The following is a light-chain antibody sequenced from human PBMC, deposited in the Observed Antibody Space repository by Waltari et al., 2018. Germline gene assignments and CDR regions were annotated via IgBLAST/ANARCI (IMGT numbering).Light chain of an antibody. CDR1: QSISSY. CDR2: AAS. CDR3: QHYGSSLYV. V-gene: IGKV3-20*01. J-gene: IGKJ2*01. Sequence: TQSPSSLSASVGDRVTITCRASQSISSYLAWYQQKRGQPPRLLIYAASSRASGIPDRFRGSESGTDFTLTISRLEPEDSAVYYCQHYGSSLYVFGQGTKLEIK.